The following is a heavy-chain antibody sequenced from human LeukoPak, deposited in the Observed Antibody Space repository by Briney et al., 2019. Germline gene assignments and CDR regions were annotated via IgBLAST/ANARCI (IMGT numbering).Heavy chain of an antibody. V-gene: IGHV4-31*03. CDR1: GGSISSGGYY. CDR3: ARGATVEYFGH. Sequence: SQTLSLTCTVSGGSISSGGYYWSWIRQHPGKGLEWIGYIYDSENTHYISSLKSRVTISADTSKNQFSLKLSSVTAADTAVYYCARGATVEYFGHWGQGTLVTVSS. CDR2: IYDSENT. J-gene: IGHJ4*02. D-gene: IGHD1-26*01.